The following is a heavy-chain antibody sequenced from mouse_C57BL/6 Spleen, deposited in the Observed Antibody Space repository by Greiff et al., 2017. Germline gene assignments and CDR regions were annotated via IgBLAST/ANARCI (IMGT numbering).Heavy chain of an antibody. CDR2: IYPGDGDT. CDR1: GYAFSSSW. D-gene: IGHD1-2*01. J-gene: IGHJ1*03. CDR3: ARKEGLRPGYFDV. Sequence: VQRVESGPELVKPGASVKISCKASGYAFSSSWMNWVKQRPGKGLEWIGRIYPGDGDTNYNGKFKGKATLTADKSSSTAYMQLSSLTSEDSAVSFCARKEGLRPGYFDVWGTGTTVTVSS. V-gene: IGHV1-82*01.